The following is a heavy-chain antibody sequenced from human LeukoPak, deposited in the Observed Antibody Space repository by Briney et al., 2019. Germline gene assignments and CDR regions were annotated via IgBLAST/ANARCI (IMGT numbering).Heavy chain of an antibody. V-gene: IGHV1-8*01. CDR2: MNPNSGNT. CDR3: ARVRQQLVFWKKYNWFDP. Sequence: GASVKVSCKASGYTVTSYDINWVRQATGQGLEWMGWMNPNSGNTGYAQKFQGRVTMTRNTSISTAYMELSSLRSEDTAVYYCARVRQQLVFWKKYNWFDPWGQGTLVTVSS. CDR1: GYTVTSYD. J-gene: IGHJ5*02. D-gene: IGHD6-13*01.